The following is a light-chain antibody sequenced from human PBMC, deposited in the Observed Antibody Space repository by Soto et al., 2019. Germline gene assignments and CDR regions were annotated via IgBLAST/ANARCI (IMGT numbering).Light chain of an antibody. CDR2: EVT. CDR1: SSDVGGHNF. V-gene: IGLV2-14*01. CDR3: NSYTSTFTWI. J-gene: IGLJ2*01. Sequence: QSALTQPASVSGSPGQSITISCTGTSSDVGGHNFVSWYQQHPGKAPKLIIYEVTYRPSGVSDRFSGSKSGNTASLTISGLQAEDEADYYCNSYTSTFTWIFGGGTKVTVL.